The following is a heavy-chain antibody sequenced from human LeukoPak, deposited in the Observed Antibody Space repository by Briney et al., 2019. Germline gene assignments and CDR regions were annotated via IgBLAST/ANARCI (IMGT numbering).Heavy chain of an antibody. CDR3: ARTTTYYFGSGSYAPPFDY. CDR1: GFTFSSYA. Sequence: PGGSLRLSCAASGFTFSSYAMHWVRQAPGKGLEYVSAISDNGGSTYYANSVKGRFTISRDNSKNTLYLQMGSLRAEDMAVFYCARTTTYYFGSGSYAPPFDYWGQGTLVTVSS. CDR2: ISDNGGST. J-gene: IGHJ4*02. D-gene: IGHD3-10*01. V-gene: IGHV3-64*01.